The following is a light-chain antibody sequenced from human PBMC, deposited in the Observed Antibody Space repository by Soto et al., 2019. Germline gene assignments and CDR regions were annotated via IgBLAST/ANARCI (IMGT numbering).Light chain of an antibody. V-gene: IGLV2-8*01. CDR1: SSDVGGYNY. Sequence: QSALTQPPSASGSPGQSVTISCTGTSSDVGGYNYVSWYQQHPGKAPKLMIYEVSKRPSGVPDRFSGSKSGNTASLTVSRLQAEDEADYYCSSYAGRVVFGGGTKLTVL. J-gene: IGLJ2*01. CDR2: EVS. CDR3: SSYAGRVV.